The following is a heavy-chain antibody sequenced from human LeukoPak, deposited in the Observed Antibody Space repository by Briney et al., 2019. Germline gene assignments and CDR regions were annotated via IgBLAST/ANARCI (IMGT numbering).Heavy chain of an antibody. CDR3: ARDKSNKGHDC. Sequence: PGGSLRLPCAASGITLSDYYMTWIRQAPGKGLEWISYMGNGGSNIMLYAGSVKGRFTVFRDYAKNSLYLQMNSLNAEDTAVYYCARDKSNKGHDCWGQGTLVTVSS. V-gene: IGHV3-11*01. CDR1: GITLSDYY. J-gene: IGHJ4*02. CDR2: MGNGGSNIM.